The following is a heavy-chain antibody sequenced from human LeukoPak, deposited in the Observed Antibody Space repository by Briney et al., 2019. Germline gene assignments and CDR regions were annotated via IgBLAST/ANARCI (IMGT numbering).Heavy chain of an antibody. Sequence: GGSLRLSCAASGFTVTSNYMTWVRQAPGKGLEWVAIIYSGGYTDYADSVKGRFTISRDNSKNTLHLQMNSLRAEDTAVYYCARRLEYSGSKGVFDYWGQGTLVTVSS. J-gene: IGHJ4*02. CDR2: IYSGGYT. CDR1: GFTVTSNY. V-gene: IGHV3-66*01. CDR3: ARRLEYSGSKGVFDY. D-gene: IGHD1-26*01.